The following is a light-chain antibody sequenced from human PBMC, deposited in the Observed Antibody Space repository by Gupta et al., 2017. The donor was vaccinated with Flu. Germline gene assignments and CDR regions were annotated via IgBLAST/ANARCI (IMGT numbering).Light chain of an antibody. J-gene: IGLJ3*02. CDR1: SLRSYY. CDR3: CSSEGRDNHV. V-gene: IGLV3-19*01. Sequence: SSELTQDPALSVSLGQTVRITCQGDSLRSYYASWYQQKPGQAPVLVIYGKNNRPSGIPDRVSGSRSGNTASLTISGHQAEDEADYYCCSSEGRDNHVFGGGTKMTVL. CDR2: GKN.